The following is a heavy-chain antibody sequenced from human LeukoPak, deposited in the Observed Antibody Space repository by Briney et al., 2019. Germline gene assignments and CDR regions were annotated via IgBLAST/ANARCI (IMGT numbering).Heavy chain of an antibody. CDR2: INYSGST. V-gene: IGHV4-59*01. D-gene: IGHD4-17*01. CDR1: SGSTSSYY. CDR3: ARVVYGDYAGDIYNWFDP. J-gene: IGHJ5*02. Sequence: SETLSLTCTVSSGSTSSYYWSWIRQPPGKGLEWIGYINYSGSTYNPSLKSRVTMSVDTSKNQFSLKLSSVTAADTAVYYCARVVYGDYAGDIYNWFDPWGQGTQVTVSS.